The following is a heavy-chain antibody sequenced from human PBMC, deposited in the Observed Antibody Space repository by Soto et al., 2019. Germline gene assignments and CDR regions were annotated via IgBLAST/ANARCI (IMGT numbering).Heavy chain of an antibody. Sequence: QVQLVESGGGVVQPGRSLRLSCAASGFTFSSYAMHWVRQAPGNGLECVAVISYDGSNKYYADSVKGRFTISRDNSKNTLYLQMNSLRAEDTAVYYCARDETRHVRTYYYYYGMDVWGQGTTVTVSS. D-gene: IGHD2-2*01. V-gene: IGHV3-30-3*01. J-gene: IGHJ6*02. CDR1: GFTFSSYA. CDR2: ISYDGSNK. CDR3: ARDETRHVRTYYYYYGMDV.